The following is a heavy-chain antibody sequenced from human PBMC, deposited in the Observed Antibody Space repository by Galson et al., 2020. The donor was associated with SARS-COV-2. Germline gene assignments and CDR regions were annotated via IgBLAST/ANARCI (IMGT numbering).Heavy chain of an antibody. CDR3: ANRGSGDGMDV. CDR1: GFTFSSYA. J-gene: IGHJ6*02. V-gene: IGHV3-23*01. CDR2: ISGSGGST. Sequence: GESLKISCAASGFTFSSYAMSWVRQAPGKGLEWVSAISGSGGSTYYADSVKGRFTISRDNSKNTLYLQMNSLRAEDTAVYYCANRGSGDGMDVWGQGTTVTVCS.